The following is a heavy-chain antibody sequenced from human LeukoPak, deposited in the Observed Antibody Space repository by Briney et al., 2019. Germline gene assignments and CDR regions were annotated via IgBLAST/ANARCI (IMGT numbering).Heavy chain of an antibody. CDR3: ARDQWVRGVISNYYYYGMDV. Sequence: GGSLRLSCGASGFTFSRYSMNWVRQAPGKGLEWVSSISSSGSYIYYADSVKGRFTISRDNAKNSLYLQVNSLRAEDTAVYYCARDQWVRGVISNYYYYGMDVWGQGTTVTVSS. D-gene: IGHD3-10*01. CDR2: ISSSGSYI. J-gene: IGHJ6*02. CDR1: GFTFSRYS. V-gene: IGHV3-21*01.